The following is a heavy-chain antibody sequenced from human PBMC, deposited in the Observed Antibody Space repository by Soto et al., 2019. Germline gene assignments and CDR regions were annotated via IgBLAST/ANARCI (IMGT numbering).Heavy chain of an antibody. D-gene: IGHD5-12*01. V-gene: IGHV4-34*01. CDR2: VSHRGST. CDR1: GASFTGYY. J-gene: IGHJ4*02. CDR3: ARDSPIGSTFSGYDAIDS. Sequence: PSETLSLTCSVYGASFTGYYGCWICQSPGKGLEWIGEVSHRGSTNYNPSLKSRVTISVDTSTNQFFLNLKSVTAADTAVYYCARDSPIGSTFSGYDAIDSWGQGTLVTVSS.